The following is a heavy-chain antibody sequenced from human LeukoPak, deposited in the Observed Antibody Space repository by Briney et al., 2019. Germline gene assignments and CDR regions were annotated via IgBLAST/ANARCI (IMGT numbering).Heavy chain of an antibody. CDR1: GYTFTTYN. CDR3: ARGLVGIRGAFDV. J-gene: IGHJ3*01. V-gene: IGHV3-30*09. Sequence: VKSLRLSCEGSGYTFTTYNLRWVRHGPGTGLEWGSVSLNDGSQKSDADSVTGRFDVSRDNAKNKLYLQLRSQRPEDTAVYFCARGLVGIRGAFDVWGHGTMVTVSS. CDR2: SLNDGSQK. D-gene: IGHD1-26*01.